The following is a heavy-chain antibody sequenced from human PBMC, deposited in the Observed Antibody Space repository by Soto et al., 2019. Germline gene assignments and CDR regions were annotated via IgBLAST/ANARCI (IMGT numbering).Heavy chain of an antibody. CDR3: ARVMITFGGVSLYYFDY. V-gene: IGHV4-59*08. CDR1: GGSIGSYY. CDR2: IYYSGST. Sequence: PSETLSLTCSVSGGSIGSYYWSWIRQPPGKGLEWIGYIYYSGSTNYNPSLKSRVTISVDTSKNQFSLKLSSVTAADTAVYYCARVMITFGGVSLYYFDYWGQGTLVTVSS. D-gene: IGHD3-16*01. J-gene: IGHJ4*02.